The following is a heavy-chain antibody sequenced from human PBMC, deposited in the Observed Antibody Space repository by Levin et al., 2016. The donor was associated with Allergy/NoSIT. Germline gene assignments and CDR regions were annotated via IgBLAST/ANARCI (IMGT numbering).Heavy chain of an antibody. D-gene: IGHD1-26*01. J-gene: IGHJ5*02. CDR2: IIPTFGTA. Sequence: WVRQAPGQGLEWMGGIIPTFGTANYAQKFQGRVTITADESTSTAYMELSSLRSEDTAVYYCARDRQSVGATWNWFDPWGQGTLVTVSS. V-gene: IGHV1-69*01. CDR3: ARDRQSVGATWNWFDP.